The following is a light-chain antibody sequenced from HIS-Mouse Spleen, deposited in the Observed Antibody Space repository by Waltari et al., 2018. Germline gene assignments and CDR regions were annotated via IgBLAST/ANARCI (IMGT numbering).Light chain of an antibody. CDR1: AYPKKY. Sequence: SYELTQPPSVSVSPGQTARNTCSGAAYPKKYASWYQQKSGHAPVLVIYEDSKRASGIPGRFSGSSSGTMATLTISGGQVEDEADYYCYSTDSSGNHRVFGGGTKLTVL. CDR3: YSTDSSGNHRV. J-gene: IGLJ2*01. V-gene: IGLV3-10*01. CDR2: EDS.